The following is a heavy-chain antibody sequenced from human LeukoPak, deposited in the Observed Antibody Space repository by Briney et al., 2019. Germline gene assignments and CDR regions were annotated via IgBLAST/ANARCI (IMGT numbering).Heavy chain of an antibody. D-gene: IGHD5-12*01. V-gene: IGHV4-34*01. J-gene: IGHJ4*02. CDR3: ASFTLYDEDY. CDR1: GGSISSYY. Sequence: SETLSLTCTVSGGSISSYYWSWIRQPPGKGLEWIGEINHSGSTNYNPSLKSRVTISVDTSKNQFSLKLSSVTAADTAVYYCASFTLYDEDYWGQGTLVTVSS. CDR2: INHSGST.